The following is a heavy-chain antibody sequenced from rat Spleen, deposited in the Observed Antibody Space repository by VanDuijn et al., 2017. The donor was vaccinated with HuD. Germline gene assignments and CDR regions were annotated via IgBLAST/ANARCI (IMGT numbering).Heavy chain of an antibody. Sequence: EVKLVESGGGLVQPGRSLKLSCAASGFNFNDYWMGWVRQAPGKGLEWIGEINKDSRTMKYTPSLKDKFTISRDNAQNTLYLQMSKLGSEDTAIYYCVRERLGVEGWGQGVMVTVSS. D-gene: IGHD4-3*01. CDR1: GFNFNDYW. J-gene: IGHJ2*01. CDR3: VRERLGVEG. V-gene: IGHV4-2*01. CDR2: INKDSRTM.